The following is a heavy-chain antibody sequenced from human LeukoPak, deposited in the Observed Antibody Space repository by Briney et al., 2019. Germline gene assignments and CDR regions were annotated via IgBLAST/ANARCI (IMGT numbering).Heavy chain of an antibody. CDR1: GFTFSGSA. CDR2: IRSKANSYAT. D-gene: IGHD2-2*01. CDR3: TPTGDIVVVPAHY. Sequence: PGGSLKLSCAASGFTFSGSAMHWVRQASGKGLEWVGRIRSKANSYATAYAASVKGRFTISRDDSKNTAYLQMNSLKTEDTAVYYCTPTGDIVVVPAHYWGQGTLVTVSS. V-gene: IGHV3-73*01. J-gene: IGHJ4*02.